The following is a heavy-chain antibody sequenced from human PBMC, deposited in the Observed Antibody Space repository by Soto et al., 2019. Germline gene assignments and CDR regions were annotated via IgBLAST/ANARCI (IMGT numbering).Heavy chain of an antibody. CDR3: ARLRRPGIAVAALKINFDY. CDR1: GGSISSSSYY. V-gene: IGHV4-39*01. J-gene: IGHJ4*02. CDR2: IYYSGST. Sequence: SETLSLTCTVSGGSISSSSYYWGWIRQPPGKGLEWIGSIYYSGSTYYNPSLKCGFTISVDTSKNQFSLKLSSVTAADTAVYYCARLRRPGIAVAALKINFDYWGQGTLVTVSS. D-gene: IGHD6-19*01.